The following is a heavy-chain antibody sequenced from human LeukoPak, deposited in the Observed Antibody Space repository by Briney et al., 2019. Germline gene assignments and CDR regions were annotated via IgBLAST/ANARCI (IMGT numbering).Heavy chain of an antibody. D-gene: IGHD3-3*01. J-gene: IGHJ4*02. CDR1: GGSISSSSYY. Sequence: SETLSLACTVSGGSISSSSYYWGWIRQPPGKGLEWIGSIIYSGSTYYNPSLKSRVTISVDTSKNQFSPKLNSVTAADTAVYYCVSGKYYDFWSDHYLQHIDYWGQGTLVTVSS. V-gene: IGHV4-39*07. CDR3: VSGKYYDFWSDHYLQHIDY. CDR2: IIYSGST.